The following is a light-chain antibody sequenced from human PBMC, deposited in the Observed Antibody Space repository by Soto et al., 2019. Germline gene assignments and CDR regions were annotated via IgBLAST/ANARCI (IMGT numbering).Light chain of an antibody. CDR2: EGT. Sequence: QSALTQPASVSGSPGQSITISCTGTSSDVGSYNLVSWYQQHPGKAPKLMIYEGTKRPSGVSNRFSGSKSGNTASLTIAGLQAEDEADCYCCSYAGSGTSGYVFGSGTKLTVL. V-gene: IGLV2-23*01. CDR1: SSDVGSYNL. J-gene: IGLJ1*01. CDR3: CSYAGSGTSGYV.